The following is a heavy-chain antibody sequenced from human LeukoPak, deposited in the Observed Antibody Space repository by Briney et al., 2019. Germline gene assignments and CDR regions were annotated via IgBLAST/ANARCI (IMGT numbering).Heavy chain of an antibody. D-gene: IGHD5-24*01. CDR1: GFTVSSNY. V-gene: IGHV3-53*01. CDR2: IYSGGST. Sequence: RTGGSLRLSCAASGFTVSSNYMSWVRQAPGKGLEWVSVIYSGGSTYYADSVKGRFTNSRDNSKNTLYLQMNSLRAEDTAVYYCARAGGTDGFDYWGQGTLVTVSS. J-gene: IGHJ4*02. CDR3: ARAGGTDGFDY.